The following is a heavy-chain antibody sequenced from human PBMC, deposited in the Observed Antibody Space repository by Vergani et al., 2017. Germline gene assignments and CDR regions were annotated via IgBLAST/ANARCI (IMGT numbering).Heavy chain of an antibody. CDR1: GFTFSNFG. J-gene: IGHJ4*02. Sequence: QVQLVESAGGVVQPGGSLRLSCAASGFTFSNFGMHWIRQAPGKGLEWLAYIGNGGINTRYRDAVKGRFTVSRDNSKDILYLQMDSLRSEDTELYYCAKYLRDSTDGLPDSWGPGTLVIVSS. D-gene: IGHD2-21*02. CDR3: AKYLRDSTDGLPDS. V-gene: IGHV3-30*02. CDR2: IGNGGINT.